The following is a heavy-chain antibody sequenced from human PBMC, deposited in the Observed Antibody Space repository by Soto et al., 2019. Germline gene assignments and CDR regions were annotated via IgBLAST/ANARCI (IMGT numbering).Heavy chain of an antibody. J-gene: IGHJ4*02. Sequence: GSLRLSCAASGFTFSSYGMHWVRQAPGKGLEWVAVISYDGSNKYYADSVKGRFTISRDNSKNTLYLQMNSLRAEDTAVYYCAKHRRKVHRAFDYWGQGTLVTVSS. CDR2: ISYDGSNK. D-gene: IGHD3-10*01. V-gene: IGHV3-30*18. CDR3: AKHRRKVHRAFDY. CDR1: GFTFSSYG.